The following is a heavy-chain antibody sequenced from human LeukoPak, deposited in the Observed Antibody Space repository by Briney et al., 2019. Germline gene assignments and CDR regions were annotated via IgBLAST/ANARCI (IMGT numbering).Heavy chain of an antibody. CDR3: ARIKATVTSFKFDY. CDR2: IYYSGST. V-gene: IGHV4-39*01. Sequence: SETLSLTCTVSGGSISSSSYYWGSIRQPPGKGREWVGSIYYSGSTYYNPSLKSRVTISVDMSKNQCSMKLSSVTAADTAVYYCARIKATVTSFKFDYWGQGTLVTVSS. CDR1: GGSISSSSYY. D-gene: IGHD4-17*01. J-gene: IGHJ4*02.